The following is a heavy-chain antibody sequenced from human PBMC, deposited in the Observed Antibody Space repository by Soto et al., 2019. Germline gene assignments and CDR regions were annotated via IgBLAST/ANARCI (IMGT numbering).Heavy chain of an antibody. Sequence: PSETLSLTCAVYGGSFSGYYWSWIRQPPGKGLEWIGEINHSGSTNYNPSLKSRVTISVDTSKNQFSLKLSSVTAADTAVYYCARGYEYSSGWYFDYWGQGTLVTVSS. V-gene: IGHV4-34*01. CDR3: ARGYEYSSGWYFDY. J-gene: IGHJ4*02. CDR1: GGSFSGYY. CDR2: INHSGST. D-gene: IGHD6-19*01.